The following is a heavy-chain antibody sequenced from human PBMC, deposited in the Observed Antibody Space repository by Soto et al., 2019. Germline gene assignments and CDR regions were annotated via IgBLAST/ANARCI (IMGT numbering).Heavy chain of an antibody. CDR3: TTDSYTSVIVVRFDY. V-gene: IGHV3-15*07. J-gene: IGHJ4*01. Sequence: GGSLRLSCAASGFAFSNAWINWVRQAPGKGLEWVGRIKSKGHGGTTDFAAPVRGRFAISRDDSRNLVYMQMNSLNTEDSAVYYCTTDSYTSVIVVRFDYWGHGTLVTVSS. D-gene: IGHD3-22*01. CDR1: GFAFSNAW. CDR2: IKSKGHGGTT.